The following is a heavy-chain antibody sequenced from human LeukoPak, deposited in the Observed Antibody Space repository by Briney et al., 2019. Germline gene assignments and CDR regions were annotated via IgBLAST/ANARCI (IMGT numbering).Heavy chain of an antibody. V-gene: IGHV3-64*01. D-gene: IGHD6-25*01. CDR3: ARSLAAGFDI. Sequence: PGGSLRLSCAASGFTFSSYAMHWVRQAPGKGLEYVSAISSNGGSTYYANSVKGRFTISRDNSKNTLYLQMGSLRAEDMAVYYCARSLAAGFDIWGQGTMVTVSS. CDR1: GFTFSSYA. CDR2: ISSNGGST. J-gene: IGHJ3*02.